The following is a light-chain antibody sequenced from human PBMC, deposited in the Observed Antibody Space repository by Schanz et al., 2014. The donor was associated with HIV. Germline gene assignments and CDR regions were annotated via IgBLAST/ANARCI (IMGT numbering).Light chain of an antibody. CDR3: SSYTSSSSVV. V-gene: IGLV2-14*03. CDR2: DVR. CDR1: NNDVGFYDS. Sequence: QSVLTQPASVSGSPGQSITISCTGTNNDVGFYDSVAWYQQHPGQAPKVVIYDVRSRPSGVPDRFSGSQSGTSASLAISGLQAEDEADYYCSSYTSSSSVVFGGGTKLTVL. J-gene: IGLJ2*01.